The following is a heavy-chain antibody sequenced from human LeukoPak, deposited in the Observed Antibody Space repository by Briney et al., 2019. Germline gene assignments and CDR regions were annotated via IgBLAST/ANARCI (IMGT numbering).Heavy chain of an antibody. CDR2: ISGSGGST. D-gene: IGHD6-13*01. CDR3: AKDLEQQLVPSYFDY. CDR1: GFTFSSYA. J-gene: IGHJ4*02. Sequence: GGSLRLSCAASGFTFSSYAMSWVRQAPGKGLEWVSAISGSGGSTYYADSVKGRFTISRDNSKNTLYLQMNSLRAEDTAVYYCAKDLEQQLVPSYFDYWGQGTLVTVSS. V-gene: IGHV3-23*01.